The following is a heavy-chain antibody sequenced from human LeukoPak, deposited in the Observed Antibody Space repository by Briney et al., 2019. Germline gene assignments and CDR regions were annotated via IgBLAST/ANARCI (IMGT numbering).Heavy chain of an antibody. J-gene: IGHJ6*03. CDR2: IYYSGST. CDR3: ARESRASIFGVSGGYYYYMDV. CDR1: GGSISSGGYY. D-gene: IGHD3-3*01. V-gene: IGHV4-31*03. Sequence: PSETLSLIRTVSGGSISSGGYYWSWIRQHPGKGLEWIGYIYYSGSTYYNLSLKSRVTISVDTSKNQFSLKLSSATAADTAVYYCARESRASIFGVSGGYYYYMDVWGKGTTVTVSS.